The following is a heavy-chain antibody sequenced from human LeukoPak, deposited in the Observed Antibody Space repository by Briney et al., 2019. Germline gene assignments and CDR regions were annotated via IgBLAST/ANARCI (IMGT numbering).Heavy chain of an antibody. Sequence: GGSLRLSCAASGFTFSDYYMSWIRQAPGKGLEWVSYISSSGSTIYYADSVKGRFTISRDNAKNSLYLQMNSLRAEDTAVYYCARQPSYDILTGYPRDWFDPWGQGTLVTVSS. CDR1: GFTFSDYY. CDR3: ARQPSYDILTGYPRDWFDP. D-gene: IGHD3-9*01. J-gene: IGHJ5*02. V-gene: IGHV3-11*01. CDR2: ISSSGSTI.